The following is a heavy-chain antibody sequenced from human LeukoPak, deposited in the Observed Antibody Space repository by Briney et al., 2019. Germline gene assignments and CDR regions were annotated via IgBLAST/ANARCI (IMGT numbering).Heavy chain of an antibody. J-gene: IGHJ4*02. V-gene: IGHV3-33*01. CDR3: ARTPHYDILTGEPPIDY. CDR1: GFTFSNYD. Sequence: PGGSLRLSCAASGFTFSNYDMHWVRQAPGKGLEWVAVIWYDGSNKYYADSVKGRFTISRDNSKNTLYLQTNSLRAEDTAVYYCARTPHYDILTGEPPIDYWGQGTLVTVSS. D-gene: IGHD3-9*01. CDR2: IWYDGSNK.